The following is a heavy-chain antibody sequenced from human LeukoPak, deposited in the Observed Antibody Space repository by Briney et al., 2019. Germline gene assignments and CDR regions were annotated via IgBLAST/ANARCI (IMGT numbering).Heavy chain of an antibody. CDR3: ARELSPPEHGSYYRYRRLGYFDY. J-gene: IGHJ4*02. CDR1: GGSISSGGYY. Sequence: SQTLSLTCTVSGGSISSGGYYWSWIRQHPGKGLEWIGYIYYSGSTYYNPSLKSRVTISVDTSKNQFSLKLSSVTAADTAVYYCARELSPPEHGSYYRYRRLGYFDYWGQGTLVTVSS. CDR2: IYYSGST. V-gene: IGHV4-31*03. D-gene: IGHD1-26*01.